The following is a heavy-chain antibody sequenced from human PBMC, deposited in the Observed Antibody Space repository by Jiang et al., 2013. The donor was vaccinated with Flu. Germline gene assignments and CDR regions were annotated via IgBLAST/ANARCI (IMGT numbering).Heavy chain of an antibody. V-gene: IGHV3-30-3*01. CDR1: GFTSVAMV. J-gene: IGHJ6*02. CDR2: ISYDGSNK. CDR3: ARVGSRGSYDYYGMDV. D-gene: IGHD3-10*01. Sequence: CAASGFTSVAMVYTGSARLQGKGLEWVAVISYDGSNKYYADSVKGRFTISRDNSKNTLYLQMDSLIAEDTAVYYCARVGSRGSYDYYGMDVWGQGTTVTVS.